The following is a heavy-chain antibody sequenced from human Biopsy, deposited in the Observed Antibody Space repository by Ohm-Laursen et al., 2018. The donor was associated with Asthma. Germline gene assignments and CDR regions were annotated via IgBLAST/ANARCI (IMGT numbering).Heavy chain of an antibody. CDR1: YGSITSGGYY. J-gene: IGHJ4*02. D-gene: IGHD3-22*01. V-gene: IGHV4-31*02. CDR3: ARAQDYYDSRGYYRSFDY. CDR2: IYYSGST. Sequence: SDTLSLTGSVSYGSITSGGYYWTWIRQHPGKDLEWIGFIYYSGSTYYNPSLKSRVSISIDTSKNQFSLKLSSVTAADTAVYYCARAQDYYDSRGYYRSFDYWGQGTLVTVSS.